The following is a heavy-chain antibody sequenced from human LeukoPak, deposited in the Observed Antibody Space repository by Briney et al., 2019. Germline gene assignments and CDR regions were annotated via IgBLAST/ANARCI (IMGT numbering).Heavy chain of an antibody. CDR3: ARGSKAAPGTFDY. D-gene: IGHD6-13*01. CDR1: GGSISSYY. J-gene: IGHJ4*02. V-gene: IGHV4-59*01. CDR2: IYYTGST. Sequence: SETLSPTCTVSGGSISSYYWSWIRQPPGKGLEWIGYIYYTGSTDYNPSLKSRVAISVDTSKNQFSLKLSSVTAADTAVYYCARGSKAAPGTFDYWGQGTLVTVSS.